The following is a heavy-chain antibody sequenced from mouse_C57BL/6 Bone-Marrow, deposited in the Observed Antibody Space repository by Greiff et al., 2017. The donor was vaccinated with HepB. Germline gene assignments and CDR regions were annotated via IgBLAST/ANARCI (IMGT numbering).Heavy chain of an antibody. V-gene: IGHV1-7*01. D-gene: IGHD1-1*01. CDR1: GYTFTSYW. Sequence: VMLVESGAELAKPGASVKLSCKASGYTFTSYWMHWVKQRPGQGLEWIGYINPSSGYTKYNQKFKDKATLTADKSSSTAYMQLSSLTYEDSAVYYCARDEISSPWYFDVWGTGTTVTVSS. CDR3: ARDEISSPWYFDV. J-gene: IGHJ1*03. CDR2: INPSSGYT.